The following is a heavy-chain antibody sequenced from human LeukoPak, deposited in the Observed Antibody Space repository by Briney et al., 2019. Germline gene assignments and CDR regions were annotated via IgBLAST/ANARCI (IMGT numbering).Heavy chain of an antibody. V-gene: IGHV3-7*01. D-gene: IGHD4/OR15-4a*01. Sequence: GGSPRLSCAASGFTFSNYWMTWVRQAPGKGLEWVANINQNGSVQLYVDSVKGRFTISRDNAKNSLYLQMNSLRGEDTALYFCARDQGAPGDYWGQGTLVTVSS. J-gene: IGHJ4*02. CDR2: INQNGSVQ. CDR1: GFTFSNYW. CDR3: ARDQGAPGDY.